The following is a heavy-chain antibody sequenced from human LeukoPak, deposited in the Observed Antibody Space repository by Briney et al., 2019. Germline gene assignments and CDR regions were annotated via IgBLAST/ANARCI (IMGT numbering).Heavy chain of an antibody. CDR2: ISYDGSNK. Sequence: GGSLRLSCAASGFTFSSYAMHWVRQAPGKGLEWVAVISYDGSNKYYADSVKGRFTISRDNSKNTLYLQMNSLRAEDTAVYYCAGGGYVAYWGQGTLVTVSS. V-gene: IGHV3-30-3*01. D-gene: IGHD2-15*01. J-gene: IGHJ4*02. CDR3: AGGGYVAY. CDR1: GFTFSSYA.